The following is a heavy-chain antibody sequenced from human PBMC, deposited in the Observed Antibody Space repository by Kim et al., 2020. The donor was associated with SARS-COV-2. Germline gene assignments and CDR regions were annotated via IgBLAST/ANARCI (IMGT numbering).Heavy chain of an antibody. D-gene: IGHD1-26*01. V-gene: IGHV3-66*01. J-gene: IGHJ4*01. Sequence: YSADSVKGRFTISRDNSKNTIYLQMSNLRAEDTAVYYCAREEYSGSYFDYWGHGTLVTVSS. CDR3: AREEYSGSYFDY.